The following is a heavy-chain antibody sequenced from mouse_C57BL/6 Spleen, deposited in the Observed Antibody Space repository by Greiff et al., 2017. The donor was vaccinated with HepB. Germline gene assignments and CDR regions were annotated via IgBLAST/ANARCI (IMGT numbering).Heavy chain of an antibody. J-gene: IGHJ1*03. CDR2: ISSGSSTI. CDR1: GFTFSDYG. CDR3: AKVSHYYGSSYDWYFDV. D-gene: IGHD1-1*01. Sequence: EVKLMESGGGLVKPGGSLKLSCAASGFTFSDYGMHWVRQAPEKGLEWVAYISSGSSTIYYADTVKGRFTISRDNAKNTLFLQMTSLRSEDTAMYYCAKVSHYYGSSYDWYFDVWGTGTTVTVSS. V-gene: IGHV5-17*01.